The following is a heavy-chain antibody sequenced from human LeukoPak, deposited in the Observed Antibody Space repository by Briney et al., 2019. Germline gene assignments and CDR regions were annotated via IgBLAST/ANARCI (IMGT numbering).Heavy chain of an antibody. CDR1: GFTFSSYA. D-gene: IGHD4-17*01. V-gene: IGHV3-23*01. J-gene: IGHJ4*02. CDR3: AKGRRRTTVTMFDY. Sequence: SLRLSCAASGFTFSSYAMSWVRQAPGQGLEWVSAINGSGGSTYYADSVKGRFTISRDNSKNTLYLQMNSLRAEDTAVYYCAKGRRRTTVTMFDYWGQGPLVTVSS. CDR2: INGSGGST.